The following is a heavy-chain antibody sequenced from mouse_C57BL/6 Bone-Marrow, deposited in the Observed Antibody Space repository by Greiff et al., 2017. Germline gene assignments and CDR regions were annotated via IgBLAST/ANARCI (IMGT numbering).Heavy chain of an antibody. D-gene: IGHD4-1*02. CDR3: ARSLNWFYYAMDY. V-gene: IGHV1-82*01. J-gene: IGHJ4*01. Sequence: QVQLQQSGPELVKPGASVKISCKASGYAFSSSWMNWVKQRPGKGLEWIGRIYPGDGDTNYNGKFKGKATLTADKSSSTAYMQLSSLTSEDSAVXFCARSLNWFYYAMDYWGQGTSVTVSS. CDR2: IYPGDGDT. CDR1: GYAFSSSW.